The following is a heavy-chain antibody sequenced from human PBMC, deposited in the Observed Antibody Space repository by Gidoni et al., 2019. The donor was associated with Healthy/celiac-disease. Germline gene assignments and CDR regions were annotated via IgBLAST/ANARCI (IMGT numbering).Heavy chain of an antibody. V-gene: IGHV4-34*01. Sequence: QVQLQQWGAGLLKPSETLSLTCAVYGGAFSGYSWSWLRQPPGKGLEWIGEINHSGSTNYNPSLKRRVTMSLDTSKNQFSLKLSSVTAADTAVYYCARVLGMIVARRGYYGMDVWGQGTTVTVSS. CDR3: ARVLGMIVARRGYYGMDV. D-gene: IGHD3-22*01. CDR2: INHSGST. J-gene: IGHJ6*02. CDR1: GGAFSGYS.